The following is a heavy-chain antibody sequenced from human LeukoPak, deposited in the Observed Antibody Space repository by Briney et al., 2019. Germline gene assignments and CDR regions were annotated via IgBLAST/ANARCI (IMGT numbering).Heavy chain of an antibody. V-gene: IGHV1-8*03. J-gene: IGHJ4*02. CDR3: ASSEYQLLMVAFDY. D-gene: IGHD2-2*01. Sequence: ASVKVSCKASGYTFTSYDINWVRQATGQGLEWMGWMNPNSGNTGYAQKFQGRVTITRDTSISTAYMELSSLRSEDTAVYYCASSEYQLLMVAFDYWGQGTLVTVSS. CDR2: MNPNSGNT. CDR1: GYTFTSYD.